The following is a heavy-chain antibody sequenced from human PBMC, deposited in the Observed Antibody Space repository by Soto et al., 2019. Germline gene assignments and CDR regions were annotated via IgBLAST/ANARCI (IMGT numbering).Heavy chain of an antibody. J-gene: IGHJ2*01. V-gene: IGHV3-23*01. CDR2: ISGSGGST. D-gene: IGHD1-26*01. CDR3: AKTRDIRSGSEVRYFDL. CDR1: GFTFSSYA. Sequence: EVQLLESGGGLVQPGGSLRLSCAASGFTFSSYAMSWVRRAPGQGLEWVAGISGSGGSTFYADSVRGRFTISRDNSKNMMLLQMNSLRGEDTAIYDCAKTRDIRSGSEVRYFDLWGRGTLVTVSS.